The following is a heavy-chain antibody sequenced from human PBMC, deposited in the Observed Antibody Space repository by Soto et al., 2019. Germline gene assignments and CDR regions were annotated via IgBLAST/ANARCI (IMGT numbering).Heavy chain of an antibody. D-gene: IGHD2-2*01. Sequence: EVQLVGPGGGLVQPGGSLRLSCAASGLTFSDYALNWVRQAPGEGLEWISYISSSSSTIYFADSLTGRFTISRDNAKNSLYLPMNSLRDEDTAVYYCASTLQYCTSTSCYPWVRFDYWGQGTLVTVSS. CDR1: GLTFSDYA. CDR3: ASTLQYCTSTSCYPWVRFDY. CDR2: ISSSSSTI. V-gene: IGHV3-48*02. J-gene: IGHJ4*02.